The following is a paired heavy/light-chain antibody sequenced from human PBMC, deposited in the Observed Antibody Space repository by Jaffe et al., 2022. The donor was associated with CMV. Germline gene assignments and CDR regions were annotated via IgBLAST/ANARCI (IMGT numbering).Light chain of an antibody. CDR1: QSVSSN. Sequence: EIVMTQSPATLSVSPGERATLSCRASQSVSSNLAWYQQKPGQAPRLLIYGASTRATGIPARFSGSGSGTEFTLTISSLQSEDFAVYYCQQYNNWPPAFGQGTKVEIK. V-gene: IGKV3-15*01. J-gene: IGKJ1*01. CDR3: QQYNNWPPA. CDR2: GAS.
Heavy chain of an antibody. V-gene: IGHV5-51*01. CDR2: IYPGDSDT. D-gene: IGHD2-2*01. CDR1: GYSFTSYW. J-gene: IGHJ6*02. Sequence: EVQLVQSGAEVKKPGESLKISCKGSGYSFTSYWIGWVRQMPGKGLEWMGIIYPGDSDTRYSPSFQGQVTISADKSISTAYLQWSSLKASDTAMYYCARLGSCSSTSCYPGGWYYGMDVWGQGTTVTVSS. CDR3: ARLGSCSSTSCYPGGWYYGMDV.